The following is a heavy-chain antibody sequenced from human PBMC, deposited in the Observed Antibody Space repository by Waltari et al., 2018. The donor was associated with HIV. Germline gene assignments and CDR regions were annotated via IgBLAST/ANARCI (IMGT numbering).Heavy chain of an antibody. V-gene: IGHV3-30*18. CDR3: AKGGYCSGGSCRPYYYGMDV. J-gene: IGHJ6*02. Sequence: QVQLVESGGGVVQPGRSLRLSCAASGFTFRSYGMHWVRQAPDKGLEWVAVISYDGSNKYYADSVKGRFTISRDNSKNTLYLQMNSLRAEDTAVYYCAKGGYCSGGSCRPYYYGMDVWGQGTTVTVSS. D-gene: IGHD2-15*01. CDR2: ISYDGSNK. CDR1: GFTFRSYG.